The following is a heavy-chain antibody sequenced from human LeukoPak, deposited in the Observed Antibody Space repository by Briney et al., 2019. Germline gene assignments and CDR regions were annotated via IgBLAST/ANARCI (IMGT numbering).Heavy chain of an antibody. Sequence: GGSLRLSCAASEFTFMSYWMAWVRQAPGKGLEWVANMNQDGRKEQYADSVKGRFTISRDNSKNTLYLQMNNLRAEDTAVYYCAKDVRGGCSGADCYYWGQGTLVTVSS. CDR3: AKDVRGGCSGADCYY. CDR1: EFTFMSYW. J-gene: IGHJ4*02. V-gene: IGHV3-7*03. D-gene: IGHD2-21*02. CDR2: MNQDGRKE.